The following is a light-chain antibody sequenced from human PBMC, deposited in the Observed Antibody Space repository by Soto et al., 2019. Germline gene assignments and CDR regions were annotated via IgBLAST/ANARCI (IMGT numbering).Light chain of an antibody. J-gene: IGKJ4*01. Sequence: EIVLTQSPATLSLSPGERATLSCRASQSVSSYLAWYQQKPGQAPRLLISDASNRATGIPDRFSGSGSGTDFTLSISSLELEDFAVYYCHQRIKWRVTFGGGTK. V-gene: IGKV3-11*01. CDR2: DAS. CDR1: QSVSSY. CDR3: HQRIKWRVT.